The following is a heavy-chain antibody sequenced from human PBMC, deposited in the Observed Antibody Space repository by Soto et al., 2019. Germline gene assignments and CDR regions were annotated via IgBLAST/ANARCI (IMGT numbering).Heavy chain of an antibody. V-gene: IGHV3-30*18. D-gene: IGHD6-19*01. CDR1: GFTFSSYG. J-gene: IGHJ4*02. CDR3: AKDTPSSLRIAVAGTRFDY. CDR2: ISYDGSNK. Sequence: GGSLRLSCAASGFTFSSYGMHWVRQAPGKGLEWVAVISYDGSNKYYADSVKGRFTISRDNSKNTLYLQMNSLRAEDTAVYYCAKDTPSSLRIAVAGTRFDYWGQGTLVTVSS.